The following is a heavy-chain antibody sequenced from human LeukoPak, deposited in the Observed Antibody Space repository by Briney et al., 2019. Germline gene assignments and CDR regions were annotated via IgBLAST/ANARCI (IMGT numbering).Heavy chain of an antibody. D-gene: IGHD3-10*01. Sequence: SETLSLTCAVYGGSFGGYYWSWIRQPPGKGLEWIGEINHSGSTNYNPSLKSRVTISVDTSKNQFSLKLSSVTAADTAVYYCAAYGSGADNWFDPWGQGTLVTVSS. V-gene: IGHV4-34*01. CDR1: GGSFGGYY. J-gene: IGHJ5*02. CDR3: AAYGSGADNWFDP. CDR2: INHSGST.